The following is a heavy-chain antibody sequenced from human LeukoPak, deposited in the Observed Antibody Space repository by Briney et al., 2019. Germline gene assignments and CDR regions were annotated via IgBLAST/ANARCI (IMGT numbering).Heavy chain of an antibody. Sequence: ASVKVSCKASGYTFTSYGISWVRQAPGQGLEWVGWISAYNGNTNYAQKLQGRVTMTTDTSTSTAYMELRSLRSDDTAVYYCARVSRVYSSSWYDSYYFDYWGQGTLVTVSS. CDR2: ISAYNGNT. V-gene: IGHV1-18*01. CDR3: ARVSRVYSSSWYDSYYFDY. CDR1: GYTFTSYG. J-gene: IGHJ4*02. D-gene: IGHD6-13*01.